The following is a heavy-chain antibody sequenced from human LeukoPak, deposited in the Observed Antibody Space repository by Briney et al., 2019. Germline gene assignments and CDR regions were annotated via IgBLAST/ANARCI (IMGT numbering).Heavy chain of an antibody. CDR3: ARDGGYRGYDADC. CDR1: GFTFSTYS. D-gene: IGHD5-12*01. J-gene: IGHJ4*02. V-gene: IGHV3-48*01. CDR2: ISDSGAM. Sequence: GGSLRLSCAASGFTFSTYSMKWVRRAPGKGLEWVSYISDSGAMYYADSVRGRFTISRENAQNSLFLQMNSLRAEDTAVYYCARDGGYRGYDADCWGQGTLVTVSS.